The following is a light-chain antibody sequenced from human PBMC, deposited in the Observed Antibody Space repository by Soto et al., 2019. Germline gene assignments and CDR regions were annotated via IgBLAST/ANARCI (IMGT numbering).Light chain of an antibody. J-gene: IGLJ2*01. CDR2: DVS. V-gene: IGLV2-14*01. CDR1: SSDVGGYNY. Sequence: QSALTQPASVSGSPGQSITISCTGTSSDVGGYNYVSWYQQHPGKAPKLMIYDVSNRPSGVSNRFSGSKTGNTASLTISGLQAEDEADYYCCTSTSSSTLVVFGAGTKLTVL. CDR3: CTSTSSSTLVV.